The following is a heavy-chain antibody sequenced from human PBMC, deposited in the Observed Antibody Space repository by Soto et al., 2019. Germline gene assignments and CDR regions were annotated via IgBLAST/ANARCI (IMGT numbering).Heavy chain of an antibody. CDR1: GYXFTSDL. V-gene: IGHV5-10-1*01. CDR2: IDPSDSYT. J-gene: IGHJ5*02. D-gene: IGHD2-15*01. Sequence: EXLKISGKGSGYXFTSDLLIWVRHMPGKGLELMGRIDPSDSYTNYSPSFQGHVTISAYKSISTASLQWSSLRDSDTAIYYCVSHGRSGGSSYTCWFDPWGQGTLGTVSS. CDR3: VSHGRSGGSSYTCWFDP.